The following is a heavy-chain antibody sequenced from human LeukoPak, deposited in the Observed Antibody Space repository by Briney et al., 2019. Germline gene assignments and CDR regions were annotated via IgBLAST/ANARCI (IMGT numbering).Heavy chain of an antibody. J-gene: IGHJ3*02. D-gene: IGHD3-22*01. Sequence: GGALGVSFAGPGFTFSSYAMHRGRPGPRKGVEWGGGISYDGSNKYYADSVKGRFTISRDNSKNTLYLQMNSLRAEDTAVYYCARPTYYYDSSGFQLLGAFDIWGQGTMVTVSS. V-gene: IGHV3-30-3*01. CDR1: GFTFSSYA. CDR2: ISYDGSNK. CDR3: ARPTYYYDSSGFQLLGAFDI.